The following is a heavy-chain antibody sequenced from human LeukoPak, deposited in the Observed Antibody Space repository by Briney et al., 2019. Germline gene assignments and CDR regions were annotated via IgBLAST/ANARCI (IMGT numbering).Heavy chain of an antibody. CDR2: IYYSGTT. D-gene: IGHD2-15*01. CDR1: GGSISSYY. J-gene: IGHJ3*02. CDR3: ARYRDSGGRLAFDI. Sequence: PSETLSLTCTVSGGSISSYYWTWIRQHPGKGLEWIGYIYYSGTTYYNPSLESRVTLSVDTSKNQFSLRLSSVTAADTAVYYCARYRDSGGRLAFDIWGQGTMATVSS. V-gene: IGHV4-59*06.